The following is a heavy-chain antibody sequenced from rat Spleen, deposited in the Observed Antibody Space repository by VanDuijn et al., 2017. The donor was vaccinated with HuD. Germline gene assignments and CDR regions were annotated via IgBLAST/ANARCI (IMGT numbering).Heavy chain of an antibody. CDR2: LSYDATAP. CDR1: GLTFRDYY. J-gene: IGHJ2*01. D-gene: IGHD1-1*01. Sequence: EVQLVESGGGLVQPGRSLKLSCAASGLTFRDYYMAWVRQAPTKGMEWVATLSYDATAPYYRDSVKGRFTISRDNAKSTLSLQMNNLRSEETATYYCTRGGYYRYWGQGVMVTVSS. CDR3: TRGGYYRY. V-gene: IGHV5-7*01.